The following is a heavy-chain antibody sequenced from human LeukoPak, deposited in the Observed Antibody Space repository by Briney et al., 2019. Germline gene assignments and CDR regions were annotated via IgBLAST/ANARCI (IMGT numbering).Heavy chain of an antibody. CDR3: ARGIPTLWFGTYYYYYMDV. J-gene: IGHJ6*03. CDR1: GDSFSSNSTT. D-gene: IGHD3-10*01. CDR2: TYYRSKLYN. Sequence: SQTLSLTCAISGDSFSSNSTTWNWIRQSPSRGLEWLGRTYYRSKLYNDYALSVKSLITFNPDASKNQFSLQLNSVTPEDMAVYFCARGIPTLWFGTYYYYYMDVWGKGTTVTISS. V-gene: IGHV6-1*01.